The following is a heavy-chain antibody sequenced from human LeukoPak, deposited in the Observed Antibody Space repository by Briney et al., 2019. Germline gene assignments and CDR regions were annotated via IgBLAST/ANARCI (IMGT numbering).Heavy chain of an antibody. CDR2: IWYDGSNK. CDR3: AREGPIVVVPAAIIYYYYGMDV. V-gene: IGHV3-33*08. CDR1: GFTFSSYS. Sequence: GGSPRLSCAASGFTFSSYSMNWVRQAPGKGLEWVAVIWYDGSNKYYADSVKGRFTISRDNSKNTLYLQMNSLRAEDTAVYYCAREGPIVVVPAAIIYYYYGMDVWGQGTTVTVSS. D-gene: IGHD2-2*02. J-gene: IGHJ6*02.